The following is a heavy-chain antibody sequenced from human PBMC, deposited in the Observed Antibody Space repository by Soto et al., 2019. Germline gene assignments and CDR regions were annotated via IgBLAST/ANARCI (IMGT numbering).Heavy chain of an antibody. Sequence: QVQLVQSGAEVKKPGASVKVSCKASGYTFTSYYMHWVRQAPGQGLEWMGIINPSGGSTSYAQKFQGRVTMTRDTSTSTVYMELSSLRSEDTAVYYCARDRDLYYDTLENYYYGMDVWGQGTTVTVSS. CDR2: INPSGGST. CDR1: GYTFTSYY. CDR3: ARDRDLYYDTLENYYYGMDV. D-gene: IGHD3-22*01. V-gene: IGHV1-46*01. J-gene: IGHJ6*02.